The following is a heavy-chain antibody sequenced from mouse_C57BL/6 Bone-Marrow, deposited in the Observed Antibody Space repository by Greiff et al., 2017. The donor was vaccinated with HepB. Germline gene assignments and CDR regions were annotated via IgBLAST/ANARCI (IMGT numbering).Heavy chain of an antibody. CDR2: INHDGSST. CDR3: ARFYWPYAMDY. V-gene: IGHV5-16*01. D-gene: IGHD2-1*01. CDR1: GFTFSDYY. J-gene: IGHJ4*01. Sequence: EVHLVESEAGLVQPGSSMKLSCTASGFTFSDYYMAWVRQVPEKGLEWVANINHDGSSTYYLDSLKSRFIISRDNAKNILYLQMSSLKSEDTATYSCARFYWPYAMDYWGQGTSVTVSS.